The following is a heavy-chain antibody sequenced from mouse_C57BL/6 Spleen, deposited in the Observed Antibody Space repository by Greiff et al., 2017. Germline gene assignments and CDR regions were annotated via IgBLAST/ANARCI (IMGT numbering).Heavy chain of an antibody. CDR2: IDPSDSET. J-gene: IGHJ4*01. CDR1: GYTFTSYW. CDR3: ARETDLYAMDY. V-gene: IGHV1-52*01. D-gene: IGHD4-1*01. Sequence: QLQQPGAELVRPGSSVKLSCKASGYTFTSYWMHWVKQRPIQGLEWIGNIDPSDSETHYNQKFKDKATLTVDKSSSTAYMQLSSLTSEDSAVYYCARETDLYAMDYWGQGTSVTVSS.